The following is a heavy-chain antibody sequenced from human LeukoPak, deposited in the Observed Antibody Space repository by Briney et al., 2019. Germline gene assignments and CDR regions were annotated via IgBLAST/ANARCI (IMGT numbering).Heavy chain of an antibody. D-gene: IGHD2-15*01. J-gene: IGHJ3*02. CDR2: INPSGGST. CDR3: ARYCSGGSCYGDGAFDI. CDR1: GYTFTSYY. Sequence: GASVKVSCKASGYTFTSYYMHWVRQAPGQGLEWMGIINPSGGSTSYAQKFQGRVTMTRDTSTSTVYMELSSLRSEDTAVYYCARYCSGGSCYGDGAFDIWGQGTMVTVSS. V-gene: IGHV1-46*01.